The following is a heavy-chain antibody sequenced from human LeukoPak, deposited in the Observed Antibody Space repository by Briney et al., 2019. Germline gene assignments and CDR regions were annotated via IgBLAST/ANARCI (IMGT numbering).Heavy chain of an antibody. J-gene: IGHJ4*02. D-gene: IGHD1/OR15-1a*01. Sequence: GGSLRLSCAASGFTFSSYTINWARQAPGKGLEWVSSISSGSSFIYYADSVKGRFTISRDNSKNSLSLQLSSLRAVDTAVYYCAVSLTTGGIFDYWGQGTLVTVSS. CDR2: ISSGSSFI. CDR3: AVSLTTGGIFDY. V-gene: IGHV3-21*01. CDR1: GFTFSSYT.